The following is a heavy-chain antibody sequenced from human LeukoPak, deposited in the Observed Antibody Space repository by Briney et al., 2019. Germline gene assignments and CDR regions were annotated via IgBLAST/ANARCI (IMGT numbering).Heavy chain of an antibody. CDR2: IYYSGST. CDR1: GGSISSGGYY. V-gene: IGHV4-31*03. Sequence: SETLSLTCTVSGGSISSGGYYWSWIRQHPGKGLEWIGYIYYSGSTYYNPSLKSRVTISVDTSTNQFSLKLSSVTAADTAVYYCARGGYYYGSGSYYNASYYYYGMDVWGQGTTVTVSS. D-gene: IGHD3-10*01. J-gene: IGHJ6*02. CDR3: ARGGYYYGSGSYYNASYYYYGMDV.